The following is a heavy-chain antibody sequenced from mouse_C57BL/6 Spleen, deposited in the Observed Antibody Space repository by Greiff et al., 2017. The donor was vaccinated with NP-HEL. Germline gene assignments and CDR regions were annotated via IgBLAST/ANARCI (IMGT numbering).Heavy chain of an antibody. Sequence: QVQLQQPGAELVRPGSSVKLSCKASGYTFTSYWMDWVKQRPGQGLEWIGNIYPSDSETHYNQKFKDKATLTVDKSSSTAYMQLSSLTSEDSAVYYCAREYYGSSLYYFDYWGQGTTLTVSS. V-gene: IGHV1-61*01. CDR2: IYPSDSET. CDR3: AREYYGSSLYYFDY. J-gene: IGHJ2*01. CDR1: GYTFTSYW. D-gene: IGHD1-1*01.